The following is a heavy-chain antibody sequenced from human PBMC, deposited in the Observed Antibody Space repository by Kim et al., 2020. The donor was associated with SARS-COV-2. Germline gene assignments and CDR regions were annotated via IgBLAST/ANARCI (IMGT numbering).Heavy chain of an antibody. CDR1: GFTFDDYA. Sequence: GGSLRLSCAASGFTFDDYAMHWVRQAPGKGLEWVSGISWNSGSIGYADSVKGRFTISRDNAKNSLYLQMNSLRAEDTALYYCAKDLDVMVRHAFDIWGQGTMVTVSS. D-gene: IGHD3-10*01. J-gene: IGHJ3*02. CDR3: AKDLDVMVRHAFDI. CDR2: ISWNSGSI. V-gene: IGHV3-9*01.